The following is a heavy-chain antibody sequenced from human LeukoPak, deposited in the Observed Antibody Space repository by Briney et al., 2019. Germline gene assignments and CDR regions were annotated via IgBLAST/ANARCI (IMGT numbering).Heavy chain of an antibody. CDR2: IRYGGRNK. J-gene: IGHJ4*02. CDR3: XXSIAAAFLTYYFEY. V-gene: IGHV3-30*02. D-gene: IGHD6-13*01. Sequence: GGSLRLSCAASGFTFSSYGMSWVRQAPGKGLEWVAFIRYGGRNKYYADSVKGRFTISRDNSKNTLFLQMNSLRAEDTAVYYCXXSIAAAFLTYYFEYWGQGTLVTVSS. CDR1: GFTFSSYG.